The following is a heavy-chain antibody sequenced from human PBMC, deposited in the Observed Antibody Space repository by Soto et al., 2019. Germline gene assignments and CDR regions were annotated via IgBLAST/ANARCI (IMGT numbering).Heavy chain of an antibody. D-gene: IGHD3-22*01. CDR1: GFTFSSSA. Sequence: GGSLRLSCAASGFTFSSSAMSWVRQAPGKGLEWVSVISDSGGTTYYADSVKGRFTISRDISKNTLYLQMNSLRAEDTAVYYCAGRRDSSGYSSFDYWGQGTLVTVSS. CDR3: AGRRDSSGYSSFDY. J-gene: IGHJ4*02. CDR2: ISDSGGTT. V-gene: IGHV3-23*01.